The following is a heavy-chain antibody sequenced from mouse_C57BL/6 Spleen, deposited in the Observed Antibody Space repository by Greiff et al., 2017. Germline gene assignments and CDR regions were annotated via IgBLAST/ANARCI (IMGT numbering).Heavy chain of an antibody. Sequence: QVQLQQPGAELVKPGASVKLSCKASGYTFTSYWMHWVKQRPGQGLEWIGMIHPNSGSTNYNEKFKSKATLTVDKSSSTAYMQLSSLTSEDSAVYYCARMGVAPWFAYWGQGTLVTVSA. CDR2: IHPNSGST. CDR1: GYTFTSYW. V-gene: IGHV1-64*01. J-gene: IGHJ3*01. D-gene: IGHD1-1*01. CDR3: ARMGVAPWFAY.